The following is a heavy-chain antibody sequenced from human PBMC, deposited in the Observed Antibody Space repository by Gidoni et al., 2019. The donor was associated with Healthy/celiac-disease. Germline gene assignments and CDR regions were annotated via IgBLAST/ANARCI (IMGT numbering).Heavy chain of an antibody. D-gene: IGHD1-26*01. V-gene: IGHV3-73*02. J-gene: IGHJ4*02. Sequence: EVQLVESGGGLVQPGGSLNLSCAASGFTFSGSAMHWVRQASGKGLEWVGRIRSKANSYATAYAASVKGRFTISRDDSKNTAYLQMNSLKTEDTAVYYCTTIEYIVGATMGGYWGQGTLVTVSS. CDR1: GFTFSGSA. CDR3: TTIEYIVGATMGGY. CDR2: IRSKANSYAT.